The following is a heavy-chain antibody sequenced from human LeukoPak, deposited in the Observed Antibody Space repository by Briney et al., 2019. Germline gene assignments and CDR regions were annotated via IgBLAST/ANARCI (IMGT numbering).Heavy chain of an antibody. J-gene: IGHJ5*02. CDR2: INHSGST. CDR1: GGSFSGYY. D-gene: IGHD5-12*01. CDR3: ARDLGYSGFDWAP. Sequence: SETLSLTCAVYGGSFSGYYWSWIRQPPGKGLEWIGEINHSGSTNYNPSLKSRVTISVDTSKNQFSLKLSSVTAADAAVYYCARDLGYSGFDWAPWGQGTLVTVSS. V-gene: IGHV4-34*01.